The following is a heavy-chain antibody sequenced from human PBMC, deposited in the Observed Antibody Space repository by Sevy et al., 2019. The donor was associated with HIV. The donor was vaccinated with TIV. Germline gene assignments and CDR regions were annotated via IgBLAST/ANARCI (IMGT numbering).Heavy chain of an antibody. V-gene: IGHV3-73*01. J-gene: IGHJ4*02. CDR2: ISMKANSYAT. D-gene: IGHD2-2*03. CDR1: AFTFSGSA. CDR3: TTYLGYCRSTSCHYYFDN. Sequence: GGSLRLSCAASAFTFSGSALHWVRQASGKGLEWVGRISMKANSYATAYAASVKGRFTISRDDSKNSAYLQMNSLKTEDTAVYYCTTYLGYCRSTSCHYYFDNWGQGTLVTVSS.